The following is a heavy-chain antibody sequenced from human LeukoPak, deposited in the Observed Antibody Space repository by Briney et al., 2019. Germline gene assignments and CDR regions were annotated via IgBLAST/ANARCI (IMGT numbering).Heavy chain of an antibody. CDR3: ARAGFLITFGGVIS. V-gene: IGHV3-23*01. D-gene: IGHD3-16*02. CDR1: GFTFSSYA. J-gene: IGHJ5*02. Sequence: GGSLRLSCAASGFTFSSYAMSWVRQAPGKGLEWVSAFSGSGGSTYYADSVKGRFTISRDNSKNTLYLQMNSLRAEDTAIYYCARAGFLITFGGVISWGQGTLVTVSS. CDR2: FSGSGGST.